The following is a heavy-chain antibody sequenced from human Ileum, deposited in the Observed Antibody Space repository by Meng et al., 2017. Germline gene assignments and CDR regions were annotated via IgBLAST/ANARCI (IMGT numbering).Heavy chain of an antibody. Sequence: GRLQERGPGLVKPSGTLSLTCAVSGDSISSRDWWSWVRQPPGKGLEWIGEISQESGRTNYNPSLKSRVTISLDKSKNQFSLNLNSVTAADTAVYYCVRNEGYSLGDWGQGTLVTVSS. D-gene: IGHD2-21*01. V-gene: IGHV4-4*02. J-gene: IGHJ4*02. CDR1: GDSISSRDW. CDR2: ISQESGRT. CDR3: VRNEGYSLGD.